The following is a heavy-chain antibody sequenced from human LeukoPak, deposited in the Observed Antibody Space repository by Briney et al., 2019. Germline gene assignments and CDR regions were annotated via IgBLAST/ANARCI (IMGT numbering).Heavy chain of an antibody. V-gene: IGHV4-39*01. Sequence: SETLSLTCTVSGGSISSSSDYRGWIRQAPGKGLEWIGSIYYHENTYYNSSLKSRVTISVDTSKNQLSLKLNSVTAADTAVYFCARRAYSAAYWKHFDYWGQGTLVTVSS. CDR1: GGSISSSSDY. D-gene: IGHD1-1*01. J-gene: IGHJ4*02. CDR3: ARRAYSAAYWKHFDY. CDR2: IYYHENT.